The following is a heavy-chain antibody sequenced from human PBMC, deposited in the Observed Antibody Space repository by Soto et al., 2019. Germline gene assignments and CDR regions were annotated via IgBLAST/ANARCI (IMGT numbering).Heavy chain of an antibody. J-gene: IGHJ3*02. CDR1: GGSISSSSYY. CDR3: ARTYDGSGPNSGGYGFDI. CDR2: IYYSGST. Sequence: PSETLSLTCTVSGGSISSSSYYWGWIRQPPGKGLEWIAYIYYSGSTSYNPSLKSRVSISLDTSKNQFSLKLSSVTAAETAVYYCARTYDGSGPNSGGYGFDIWGQGTMVTVSS. V-gene: IGHV4-61*05. D-gene: IGHD3-22*01.